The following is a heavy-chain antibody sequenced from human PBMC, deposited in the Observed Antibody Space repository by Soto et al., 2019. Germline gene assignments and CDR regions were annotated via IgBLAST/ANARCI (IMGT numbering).Heavy chain of an antibody. Sequence: AVYGGSFSGYYWSWIRQPPGKGLEWIGEINHSGSTNYNPSLKSRVTISVDTSKNQFSLKLSSVTAADTAVYYCARGRRDYYGSGSYYGWFDPWGQGTLVTVSS. CDR2: INHSGST. J-gene: IGHJ5*02. D-gene: IGHD3-10*01. V-gene: IGHV4-34*01. CDR3: ARGRRDYYGSGSYYGWFDP. CDR1: GGSFSGYY.